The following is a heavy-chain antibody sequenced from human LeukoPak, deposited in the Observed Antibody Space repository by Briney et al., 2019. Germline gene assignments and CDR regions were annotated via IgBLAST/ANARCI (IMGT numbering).Heavy chain of an antibody. V-gene: IGHV4-4*07. CDR3: ARDRPDILTGYYTDYYYYYGMDV. D-gene: IGHD3-9*01. Sequence: SETMSLTSTVYGGSLSSYYWSWIRQPAGKGLEWIGRIHTSGSTNYNPSLKSRVTMSVDTSKNQFSLKLSSVTAADTAVYYCARDRPDILTGYYTDYYYYYGMDVWGQGTTVTVSS. CDR2: IHTSGST. J-gene: IGHJ6*02. CDR1: GGSLSSYY.